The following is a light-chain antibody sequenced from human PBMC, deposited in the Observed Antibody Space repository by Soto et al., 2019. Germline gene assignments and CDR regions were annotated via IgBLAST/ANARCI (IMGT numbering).Light chain of an antibody. V-gene: IGKV1-5*03. J-gene: IGKJ2*01. CDR1: QTISSW. Sequence: DIQMTQSPSTLSGSVGDRVTITCRASQTISSWLAWYQQKPGKAPKLLIYKASTLKSGVPSRFSGSGSGTEFSLTISSLQPDDFATYYCQCYNDYQYIFGQGTKLEIK. CDR3: QCYNDYQYI. CDR2: KAS.